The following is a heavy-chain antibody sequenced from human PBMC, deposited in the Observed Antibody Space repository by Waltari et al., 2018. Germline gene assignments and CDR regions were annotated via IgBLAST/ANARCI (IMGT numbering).Heavy chain of an antibody. CDR2: ITREGTYA. V-gene: IGHV3-74*03. CDR3: ARGPNEAPGLGDY. J-gene: IGHJ4*02. D-gene: IGHD2-8*01. Sequence: EVRLVESGGGSVQPGGSLRLSGAASGFTFSSYFMYWVGQVPGKGLVWVSRITREGTYATYADVAKGRFTISRDNAKDTLYLRMVSLRVDDTAVYYCARGPNEAPGLGDYWGQGTLVTVSS. CDR1: GFTFSSYF.